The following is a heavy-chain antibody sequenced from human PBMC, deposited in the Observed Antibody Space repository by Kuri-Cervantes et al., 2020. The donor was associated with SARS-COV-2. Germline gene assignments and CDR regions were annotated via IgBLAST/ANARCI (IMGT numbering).Heavy chain of an antibody. D-gene: IGHD6-19*01. V-gene: IGHV3-30*02. Sequence: GGSLRLSCAASGFTFSSYGMHWVRQAPGKGLEWVAFIRYDGSNKYYADSVKGRFTISRDNSKNTLYLQMNSLRAEGTAVYYCAKTNLYSSGCDYWGQGILVTVSS. CDR1: GFTFSSYG. CDR2: IRYDGSNK. CDR3: AKTNLYSSGCDY. J-gene: IGHJ4*02.